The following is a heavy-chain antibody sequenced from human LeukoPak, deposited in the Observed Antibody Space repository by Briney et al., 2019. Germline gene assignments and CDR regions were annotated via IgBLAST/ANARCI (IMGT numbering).Heavy chain of an antibody. CDR2: INPNSGGT. CDR3: ARVQPDYDILTGYYSYDY. D-gene: IGHD3-9*01. CDR1: GYTFTGYY. J-gene: IGHJ4*02. Sequence: GASGKVSCKASGYTFTGYYMHWVRQAPGQGLEWMGWINPNSGGTNYAQKFQGRVTMTRDTSISTAYMELSRLRSDDTAVYYCARVQPDYDILTGYYSYDYWGQGTLVTVSS. V-gene: IGHV1-2*02.